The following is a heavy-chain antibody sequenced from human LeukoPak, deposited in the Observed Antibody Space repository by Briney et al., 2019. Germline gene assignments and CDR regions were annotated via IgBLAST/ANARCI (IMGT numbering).Heavy chain of an antibody. J-gene: IGHJ5*02. CDR2: ISAYNGNT. Sequence: ASVKVSCKASGYTFTSYGISWVRQAPGQGLEWMGWISAYNGNTNYAQKLQGRVTMTTDTSTSTAYMELRSLGSDDTAVYYCARAAIGTFWNDAPPERRMEFDPWGQGTLVTVSS. V-gene: IGHV1-18*01. CDR3: ARAAIGTFWNDAPPERRMEFDP. D-gene: IGHD1-1*01. CDR1: GYTFTSYG.